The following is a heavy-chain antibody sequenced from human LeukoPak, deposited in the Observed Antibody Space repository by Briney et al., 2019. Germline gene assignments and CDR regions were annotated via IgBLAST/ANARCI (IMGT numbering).Heavy chain of an antibody. V-gene: IGHV1-58*02. J-gene: IGHJ5*02. CDR1: GFTPTSSA. Sequence: SVKVSCKASGFTPTSSAMQWVRQARGQRLEWIGWIVVGSDITNYAQKFQERVTITRDMSTSTVYMELSSLRSDDTAVYYCVADPYYDGSGPPRWFDPWGQGTLVTVSS. D-gene: IGHD3-22*01. CDR2: IVVGSDIT. CDR3: VADPYYDGSGPPRWFDP.